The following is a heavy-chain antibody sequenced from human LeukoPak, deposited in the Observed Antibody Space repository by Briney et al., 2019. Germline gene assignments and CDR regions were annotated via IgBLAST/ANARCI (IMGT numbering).Heavy chain of an antibody. J-gene: IGHJ6*02. CDR2: IYYSGST. CDR3: ARVDYYGSGSYQKDPPLNYYYYYGMDV. Sequence: SETLSLTCTVSGGSLSSSSYYWGWIRQPPGKGLEWIGSIYYSGSTYYNPSLKSRVTISVDTSKNQFSLKLSSVTAADTAVYYCARVDYYGSGSYQKDPPLNYYYYYGMDVWGQGTTVTVSS. D-gene: IGHD3-10*01. CDR1: GGSLSSSSYY. V-gene: IGHV4-39*07.